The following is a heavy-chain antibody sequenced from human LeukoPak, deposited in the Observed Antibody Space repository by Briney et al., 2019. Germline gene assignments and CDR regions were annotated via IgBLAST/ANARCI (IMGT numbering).Heavy chain of an antibody. CDR3: ASHDLGHDFWSGYPNWFDP. J-gene: IGHJ5*02. V-gene: IGHV4-39*01. Sequence: PSETLSLTCTVSGGSISSSSYYWGWIRQPPGKGLEWIGSIYYSGSTYYNPSLKSRVTISVDTSKNQFSLKLSSVTAADTAVYYCASHDLGHDFWSGYPNWFDPWGQGTLVTVSS. CDR2: IYYSGST. D-gene: IGHD3-3*01. CDR1: GGSISSSSYY.